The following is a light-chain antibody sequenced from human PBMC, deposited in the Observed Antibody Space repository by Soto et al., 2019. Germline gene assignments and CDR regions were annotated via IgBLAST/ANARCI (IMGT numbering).Light chain of an antibody. CDR2: DAS. CDR1: QSVIGW. CDR3: QQYNTYST. Sequence: DIQMTQSPSTLSASVGDRVTITCRASQSVIGWLAWYQQKPGKAPKLLIYDASSLESGVPSRFRGSGSGTEFTLTISSLQPDDFATYYCQQYNTYSTFGQGTKVDIK. J-gene: IGKJ1*01. V-gene: IGKV1-5*01.